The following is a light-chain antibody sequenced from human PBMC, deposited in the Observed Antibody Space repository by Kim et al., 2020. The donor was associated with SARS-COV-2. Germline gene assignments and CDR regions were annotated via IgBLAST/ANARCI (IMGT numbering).Light chain of an antibody. J-gene: IGKJ2*03. V-gene: IGKV1-33*01. Sequence: ASIGDRVISTCQASQDISDYLTWYQQKPGKAPQLLIYDASRLETGVPERFSGSGSGTDFTLTIITLQPEDIGTYYCQHYDSLPYSFGQGTKLEI. CDR1: QDISDY. CDR2: DAS. CDR3: QHYDSLPYS.